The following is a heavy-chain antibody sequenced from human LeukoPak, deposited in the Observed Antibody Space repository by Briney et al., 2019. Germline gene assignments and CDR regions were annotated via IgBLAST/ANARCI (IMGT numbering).Heavy chain of an antibody. CDR1: GVSMNYYF. CDR2: IHSSGTT. J-gene: IGHJ5*02. CDR3: ARAVTSSSSWYKWVNWFDP. Sequence: PSQTLSLTCTVSGVSMNYYFWNWIRQPAGEGLQWIGRIHSSGTTNYNPSLKSRVTISVDTSKNQFSLKLSSVTAADTAVYYCARAVTSSSSWYKWVNWFDPWGQGTLVTVSS. V-gene: IGHV4-4*07. D-gene: IGHD6-13*01.